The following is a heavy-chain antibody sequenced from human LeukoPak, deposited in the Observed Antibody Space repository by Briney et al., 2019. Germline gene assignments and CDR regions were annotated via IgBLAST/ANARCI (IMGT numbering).Heavy chain of an antibody. CDR3: ARVGIAVAGPIFDY. Sequence: PSETLSFTCAVYGGSFSGYYWSWIRQPPGKGLEWIGEINHSGSTNYNPSLKSRVTISVDTSKNQFSLKLSSVTAADTAVYYCARVGIAVAGPIFDYWGQGTLVTVSS. D-gene: IGHD6-19*01. CDR2: INHSGST. CDR1: GGSFSGYY. V-gene: IGHV4-34*01. J-gene: IGHJ4*02.